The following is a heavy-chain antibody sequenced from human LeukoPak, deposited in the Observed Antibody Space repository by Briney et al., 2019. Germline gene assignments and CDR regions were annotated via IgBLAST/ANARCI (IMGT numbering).Heavy chain of an antibody. D-gene: IGHD5-18*01. Sequence: HPGGSLRLSCAASGFTFSSYAMSWVRQAPGKGLEWVSAISGGGGRTYYADSVKGRFTISRDNSKNTLYLQMNSLRAEDTAVYCCAKDPRYSYGYVSYGMDVWGQGTTVTVSS. CDR1: GFTFSSYA. CDR3: AKDPRYSYGYVSYGMDV. CDR2: ISGGGGRT. J-gene: IGHJ6*02. V-gene: IGHV3-23*01.